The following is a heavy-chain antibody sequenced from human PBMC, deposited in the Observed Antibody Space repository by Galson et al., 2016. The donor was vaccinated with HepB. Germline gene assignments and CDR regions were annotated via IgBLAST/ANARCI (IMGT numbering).Heavy chain of an antibody. V-gene: IGHV5-51*01. Sequence: QSGAEVTKPGESLRISCKGSGYIFSSYSIGWARQMAGKGLEWMGIIYPGDSDTSYSPSFQGQVTIPADTSITPAYLQWSGLKASDTAMYYCARRIRGSYSFDLWGQGTLVAVSS. J-gene: IGHJ4*02. D-gene: IGHD1-26*01. CDR1: GYIFSSYS. CDR3: ARRIRGSYSFDL. CDR2: IYPGDSDT.